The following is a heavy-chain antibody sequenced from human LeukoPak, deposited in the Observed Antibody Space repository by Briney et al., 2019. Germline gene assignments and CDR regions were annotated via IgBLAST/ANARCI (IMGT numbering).Heavy chain of an antibody. D-gene: IGHD6-6*01. J-gene: IGHJ6*03. CDR2: IYTSGST. Sequence: SETLSLTCTVSGGSISSYYWSWIRQPAGKGLEWIGRIYTSGSTNYNPSLKSRVTMSVDTSKNQFSLKLSSVTAADTAVYYCARVAQYSSSSRSYYYYYMDVWGKGTKVTVSS. V-gene: IGHV4-4*07. CDR3: ARVAQYSSSSRSYYYYYMDV. CDR1: GGSISSYY.